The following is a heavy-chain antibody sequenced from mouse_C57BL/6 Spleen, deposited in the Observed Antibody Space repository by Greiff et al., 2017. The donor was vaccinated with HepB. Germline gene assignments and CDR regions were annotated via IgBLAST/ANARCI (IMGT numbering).Heavy chain of an antibody. J-gene: IGHJ3*01. CDR1: GFTFSDYG. CDR2: ISSGSSTI. V-gene: IGHV5-17*01. CDR3: AKLLFAY. D-gene: IGHD1-1*01. Sequence: EVHLVESGGGLVKPGGSLKLSCAASGFTFSDYGMHWVRQAPEKGLEWVAYISSGSSTIYYADTVKGRFTISRDNAKNTLFLQMTSLRSEDTAMYYCAKLLFAYSGQGTLVTVSA.